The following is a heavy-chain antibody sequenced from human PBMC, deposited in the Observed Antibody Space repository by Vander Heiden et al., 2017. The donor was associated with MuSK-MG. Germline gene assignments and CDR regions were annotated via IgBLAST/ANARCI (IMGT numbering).Heavy chain of an antibody. D-gene: IGHD2-15*01. CDR2: IIPIFGTA. J-gene: IGHJ6*03. V-gene: IGHV1-69*01. CDR3: ARESGLYCGGGSCYSMDV. Sequence: QVQLVQSGAEVKKPGSSVKVSCKASGGTFSSYAISWVRQAPGQGLEWMGGIIPIFGTANYAQKFQGRVTITADESTSTAYMELSSLRSEDTAVYYCARESGLYCGGGSCYSMDVWGKGTTVTVS. CDR1: GGTFSSYA.